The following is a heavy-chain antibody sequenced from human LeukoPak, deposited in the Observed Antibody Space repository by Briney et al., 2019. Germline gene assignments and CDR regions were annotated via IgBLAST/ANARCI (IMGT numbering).Heavy chain of an antibody. V-gene: IGHV4-39*07. CDR1: GGSISSTIYY. Sequence: SETLSLTCTVSGGSISSTIYYWGWIRQPPGKGLEWIGSIYYRGSTYYNPSLKSRVAISVETSKNQVSLTLSSVTAAVTAVYYCARDSRSGWGNWCYPWGQGTLVTVSS. D-gene: IGHD6-19*01. CDR3: ARDSRSGWGNWCYP. CDR2: IYYRGST. J-gene: IGHJ5*02.